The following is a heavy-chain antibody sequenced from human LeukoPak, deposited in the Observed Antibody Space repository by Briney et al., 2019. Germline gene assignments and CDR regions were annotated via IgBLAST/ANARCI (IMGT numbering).Heavy chain of an antibody. CDR1: GFTLSSYS. CDR3: ARDGSMDGPDSEY. D-gene: IGHD2/OR15-2a*01. CDR2: ISSSSSTI. Sequence: PGGSLRLSCAASGFTLSSYSMNWVRQAPGKGLEWVSYISSSSSTIFYEDSVKGRFTISRDNAKNSLYLQMNSLRDDDTAVYYCARDGSMDGPDSEYWGQGALVTVSS. V-gene: IGHV3-48*02. J-gene: IGHJ4*02.